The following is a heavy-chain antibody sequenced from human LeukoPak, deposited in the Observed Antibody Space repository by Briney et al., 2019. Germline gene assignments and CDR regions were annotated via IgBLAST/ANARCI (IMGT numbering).Heavy chain of an antibody. J-gene: IGHJ5*02. CDR2: IYYSGST. D-gene: IGHD6-13*01. Sequence: SETLSLTCTVSGGSISSYYWSWIRQPPGKGLEWIGYIYYSGSTNYSPSLKSRVTISVDTSKNQFSLKLSSVTAADTAVYYCARDSDSSSWYSFRFDPWGQGTLVTVSS. CDR3: ARDSDSSSWYSFRFDP. V-gene: IGHV4-59*01. CDR1: GGSISSYY.